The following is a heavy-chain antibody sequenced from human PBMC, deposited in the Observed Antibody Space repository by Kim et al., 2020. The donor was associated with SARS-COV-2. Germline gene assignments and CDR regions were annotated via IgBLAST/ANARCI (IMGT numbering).Heavy chain of an antibody. CDR3: ARRFIAAPRNWFDP. J-gene: IGHJ5*02. V-gene: IGHV4-61*01. D-gene: IGHD6-13*01. CDR1: GGSVSSGSYY. CDR2: IYYSGST. Sequence: SETLSLTCTVSGGSVSSGSYYWSWIRQPPGKGLEWIGYIYYSGSTNSNPSLKSRVTISVDTSKNQFSLKLSSVTAADTAVYYCARRFIAAPRNWFDPWGQGTLVTVSS.